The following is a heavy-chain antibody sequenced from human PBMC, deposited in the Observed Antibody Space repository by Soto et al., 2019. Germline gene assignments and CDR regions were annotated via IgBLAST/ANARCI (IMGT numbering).Heavy chain of an antibody. CDR2: ISSSSSYI. Sequence: GGSLRLSCAAYGFTFSSYSMNWVRQAPGKGLEWVSSISSSSSYIYYADSVKGRFTISRDNAKNSLYLQMNSLRAEDTAVYYCARVRYLRGSYYYFDYWGQGALVTVSS. D-gene: IGHD1-26*01. CDR3: ARVRYLRGSYYYFDY. J-gene: IGHJ4*02. CDR1: GFTFSSYS. V-gene: IGHV3-21*01.